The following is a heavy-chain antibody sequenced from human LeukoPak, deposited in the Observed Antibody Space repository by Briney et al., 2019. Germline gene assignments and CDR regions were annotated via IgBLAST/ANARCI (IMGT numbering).Heavy chain of an antibody. J-gene: IGHJ4*02. D-gene: IGHD5-12*01. CDR2: ISDSGDST. V-gene: IGHV3-23*01. Sequence: GGSLRLSCAPSGFTFSNYAMSWVRQAPGKGLEWVSGISDSGDSTYYADSVKGRFTISRDNSKNTLYLQMNSLRAEDTAIYYCAKTKIVATFFDYWGQGTLVTVSS. CDR1: GFTFSNYA. CDR3: AKTKIVATFFDY.